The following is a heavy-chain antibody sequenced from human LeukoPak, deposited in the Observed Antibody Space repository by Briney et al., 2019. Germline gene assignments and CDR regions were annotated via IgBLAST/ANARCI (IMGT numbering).Heavy chain of an antibody. Sequence: GGSLRLSCAASGFTFSSYAMSWVRQAPGKGLEWVSAISGSGGSTYYADSVKGRFTISRDNSKNTLYLQMNSLRAEDTAVYYCARDTDCGGDCYAFDIWGQGTMVTVSS. CDR2: ISGSGGST. V-gene: IGHV3-23*01. D-gene: IGHD2-21*02. CDR3: ARDTDCGGDCYAFDI. J-gene: IGHJ3*02. CDR1: GFTFSSYA.